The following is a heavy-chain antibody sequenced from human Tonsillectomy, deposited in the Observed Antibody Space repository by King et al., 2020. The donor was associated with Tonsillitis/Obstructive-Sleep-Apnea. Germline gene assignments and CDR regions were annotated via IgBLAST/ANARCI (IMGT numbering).Heavy chain of an antibody. CDR1: GFTFSSYA. Sequence: VQLVESGGGVVQPGRSLRLSCAASGFTFSSYAMHWVRQAPGKGLEWVAVISYDGNNKYYADSVKGRFTISRDNSKNTLYLQVNSLRTEDTAVYYCARDRGNDYGGNSGADYWGQETLVTVSS. J-gene: IGHJ4*02. V-gene: IGHV3-30*04. D-gene: IGHD4-23*01. CDR2: ISYDGNNK. CDR3: ARDRGNDYGGNSGADY.